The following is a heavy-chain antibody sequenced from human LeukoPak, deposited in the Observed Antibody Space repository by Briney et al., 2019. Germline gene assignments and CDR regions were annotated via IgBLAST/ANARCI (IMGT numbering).Heavy chain of an antibody. CDR1: GGTFSSYA. V-gene: IGHV1-69*05. D-gene: IGHD5-24*01. CDR2: IIPIFGTA. CDR3: ARAYNRDENYYMDV. J-gene: IGHJ6*03. Sequence: GASVTVSCKASGGTFSSYAISWVRQAPGQGLEWMGGIIPIFGTANYAQKFQGRVTITTDESTSTAYMELSSLRSEDTAVYYCARAYNRDENYYMDVWGKGTTVTVSS.